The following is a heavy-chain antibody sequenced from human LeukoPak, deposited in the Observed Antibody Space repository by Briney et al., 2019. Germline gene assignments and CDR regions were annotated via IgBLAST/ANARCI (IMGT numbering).Heavy chain of an antibody. D-gene: IGHD1-26*01. CDR3: ASVGATNPFDY. J-gene: IGHJ4*02. Sequence: PGGSLRLSCEASGFTFSSYGMHWVRQAPGKGLEWVAVIWYDGSNKYYADSVKGRFTISRDNSKNTLYLQMNSLRAEDTAVYYCASVGATNPFDYWGQGTLVTVSS. V-gene: IGHV3-33*01. CDR2: IWYDGSNK. CDR1: GFTFSSYG.